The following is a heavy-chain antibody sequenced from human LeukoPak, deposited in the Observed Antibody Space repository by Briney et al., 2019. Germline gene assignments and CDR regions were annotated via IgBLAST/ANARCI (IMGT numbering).Heavy chain of an antibody. CDR3: ARDGVGKYASEVNLLFDY. D-gene: IGHD1-26*01. CDR2: IYYSGST. J-gene: IGHJ4*02. CDR1: GGSISSSSYY. V-gene: IGHV4-39*07. Sequence: PSETLSLTCTVSGGSISSSSYYWGWIRQPPGKGLEWIGSIYYSGSTYYNPSLKSRVTISVDTSKNQFSLKLSSVTAADTAVYYCARDGVGKYASEVNLLFDYWGQGTLVTVSS.